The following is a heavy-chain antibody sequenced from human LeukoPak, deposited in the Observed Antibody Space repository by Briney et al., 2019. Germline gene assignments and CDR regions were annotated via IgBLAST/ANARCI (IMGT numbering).Heavy chain of an antibody. V-gene: IGHV3-48*04. D-gene: IGHD3-10*01. CDR2: ISSSSSTI. Sequence: GVSLRLPCAASGFTFSSYSVNGVRESRGKGGEGVSYISSSSSTIYYADSVKARLTISREHDKNSVYVHMQSLRAGDTSVFYCATNSVLLDYWGPGNLVTVSS. CDR1: GFTFSSYS. CDR3: ATNSVLLDY. J-gene: IGHJ4*02.